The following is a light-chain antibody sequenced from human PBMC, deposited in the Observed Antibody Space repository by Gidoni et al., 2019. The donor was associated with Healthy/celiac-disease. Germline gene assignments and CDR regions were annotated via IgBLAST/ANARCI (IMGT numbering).Light chain of an antibody. CDR2: GAS. CDR3: KQYGSSPWT. V-gene: IGKV3-20*01. Sequence: DIVLTQSPGTLSLSPGERATLSCRASQSVSSSYLAWYQQKPGQAPRLLIYGASSRATGIQDRFSGSGSGTDFTLKISRMEAEDFAVYYCKQYGSSPWTFGQGTKVEIK. J-gene: IGKJ1*01. CDR1: QSVSSSY.